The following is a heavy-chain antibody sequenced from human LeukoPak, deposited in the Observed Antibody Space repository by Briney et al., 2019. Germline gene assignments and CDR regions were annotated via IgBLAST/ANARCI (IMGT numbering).Heavy chain of an antibody. D-gene: IGHD2-2*03. CDR1: GGSFSGYY. V-gene: IGHV4-34*01. Sequence: SETLSLTCAVYGGSFSGYYWSWIRQPLGKGLEWIGEINHSGSTNYNPSRKSRVTISVDTSKNQFSLKLSSVTAADTAVYYRARAGGRNGYWRSTLWFDPWGQGTLVTVSS. CDR2: INHSGST. J-gene: IGHJ5*02. CDR3: ARAGGRNGYWRSTLWFDP.